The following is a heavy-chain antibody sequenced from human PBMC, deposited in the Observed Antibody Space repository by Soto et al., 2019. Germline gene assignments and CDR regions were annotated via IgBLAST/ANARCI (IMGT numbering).Heavy chain of an antibody. J-gene: IGHJ5*02. CDR1: GASFSGYY. CDR3: ARGRPRYCSSTSCPAGTWFDP. V-gene: IGHV4-34*01. Sequence: SETLSLTCAVYGASFSGYYWSWIRQPPGKGLEWIGEINHSGSTNYNPSLKSRVTISVDTSKNQFSLKLSSVTAADTAVYYCARGRPRYCSSTSCPAGTWFDPWGQGTLVTVSS. CDR2: INHSGST. D-gene: IGHD2-2*01.